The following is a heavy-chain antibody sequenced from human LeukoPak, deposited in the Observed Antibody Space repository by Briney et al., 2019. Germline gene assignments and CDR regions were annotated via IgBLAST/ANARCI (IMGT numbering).Heavy chain of an antibody. Sequence: SVKVSCKTSGGTFSSSAITWVRQAAGQGLEWMGRNLPVLNITTYAQKFQGSVTITADTSTSTVYMELSSLRSEETAVYYCARDQGLTAPPPYGLDVWGQGTTVIVSS. J-gene: IGHJ6*02. CDR1: GGTFSSSA. CDR3: ARDQGLTAPPPYGLDV. D-gene: IGHD5-18*01. V-gene: IGHV1-69*04. CDR2: NLPVLNIT.